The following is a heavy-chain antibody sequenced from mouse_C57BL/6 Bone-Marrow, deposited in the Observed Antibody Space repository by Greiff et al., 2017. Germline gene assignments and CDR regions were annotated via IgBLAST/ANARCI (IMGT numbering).Heavy chain of an antibody. CDR1: GYTFTSYG. Sequence: VKLLEPGAELARPGASVKLSCKASGYTFTSYGISWVKQRPGQGLEWIGELYPRSGNTYYNEKFKGKATLTVDKSSSTAYMELRSLTSEDSAVYCCASRVFYYYGSSLYAMDYWGQGTSVTVSS. CDR2: LYPRSGNT. CDR3: ASRVFYYYGSSLYAMDY. V-gene: IGHV1-81*01. J-gene: IGHJ4*01. D-gene: IGHD1-1*01.